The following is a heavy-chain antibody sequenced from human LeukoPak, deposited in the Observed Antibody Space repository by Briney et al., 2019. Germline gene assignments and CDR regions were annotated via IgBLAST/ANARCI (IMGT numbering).Heavy chain of an antibody. Sequence: GGSLRLSCAASGFTFSSYAMSWVRQAPGKGLEWVSTISASGYDTFYADSVKGRFTISRDNSKNTLYLQMNSLGADDTAIYYCARGRNRGYSGYDPLPSVPWGQGTLVTVSS. CDR3: ARGRNRGYSGYDPLPSVP. CDR2: ISASGYDT. CDR1: GFTFSSYA. V-gene: IGHV3-23*01. D-gene: IGHD5-12*01. J-gene: IGHJ5*02.